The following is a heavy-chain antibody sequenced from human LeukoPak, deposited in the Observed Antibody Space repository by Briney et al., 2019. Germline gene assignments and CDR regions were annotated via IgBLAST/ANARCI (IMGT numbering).Heavy chain of an antibody. CDR1: GYTFTSYG. Sequence: ASVKVSCKASGYTFTSYGISWVRQAPGQGLGWMAWISADNGNTNYAQKFQGRVTVTTDSSTTTVYLELRSLTSDDTAVYYCATEVPQCSHATCYFGWLDPWGQGTLVTVSS. V-gene: IGHV1-18*01. D-gene: IGHD2-15*01. J-gene: IGHJ5*02. CDR3: ATEVPQCSHATCYFGWLDP. CDR2: ISADNGNT.